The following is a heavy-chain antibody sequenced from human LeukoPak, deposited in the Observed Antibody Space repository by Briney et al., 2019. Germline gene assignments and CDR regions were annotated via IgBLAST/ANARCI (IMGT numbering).Heavy chain of an antibody. V-gene: IGHV3-48*01. Sequence: GGSLRLSCAASGFTFSSYSMNWVRQAPGKGLEWVSYISSSSSTIYYADSVKGRFTISRDNSKNTLYLHMNSLRAEDTAVYYCAREVAPDPTYYYYYMDVWGKGTTVTISS. CDR2: ISSSSSTI. J-gene: IGHJ6*03. D-gene: IGHD2-15*01. CDR1: GFTFSSYS. CDR3: AREVAPDPTYYYYYMDV.